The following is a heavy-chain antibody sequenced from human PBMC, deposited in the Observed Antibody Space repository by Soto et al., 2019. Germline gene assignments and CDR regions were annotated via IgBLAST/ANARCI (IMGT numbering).Heavy chain of an antibody. V-gene: IGHV3-23*01. J-gene: IGHJ4*02. CDR3: AKGRADYYDSSGPIDY. Sequence: EVQLLESGGGLVQPGGSLRLSCAASGFTFSSYVMSWVRQAPGKGLEWVSAISGSGGSTYYGDSVKGRFTISRDNSKNTQYMQMNSLRAEDTALYYCAKGRADYYDSSGPIDYWGQGTLVTVSS. CDR1: GFTFSSYV. D-gene: IGHD3-22*01. CDR2: ISGSGGST.